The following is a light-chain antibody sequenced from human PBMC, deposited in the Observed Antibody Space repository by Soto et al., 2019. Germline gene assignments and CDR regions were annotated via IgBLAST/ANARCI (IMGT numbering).Light chain of an antibody. CDR1: SSDVGGYNY. CDR2: DVS. J-gene: IGLJ1*01. Sequence: QSVLTQPASVSGSPGQSITISCTGTSSDVGGYNYVSWYQQHPGKAPKLMIYDVSNRPSGDSNRFSGSKTGNTASRAISGLQAEDEADYYCSSYTGSSTLYVFGTGTKLPVL. CDR3: SSYTGSSTLYV. V-gene: IGLV2-14*01.